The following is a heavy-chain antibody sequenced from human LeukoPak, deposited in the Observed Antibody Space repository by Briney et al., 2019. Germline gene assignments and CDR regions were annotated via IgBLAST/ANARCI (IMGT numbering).Heavy chain of an antibody. V-gene: IGHV3-30*02. CDR3: AKDIGRRIFGVAYDAFHI. J-gene: IGHJ3*02. CDR1: GFIFSDFD. CDR2: MRNDGSQI. D-gene: IGHD3-3*01. Sequence: GGPLRLSCVASGFIFSDFDMHWVRQAPGKGLEWVASMRNDGSQIYYAESVKGRFTISRDNSKNTLYVEMNSLRVEDTAMYYCAKDIGRRIFGVAYDAFHIWGQGTMVAVSS.